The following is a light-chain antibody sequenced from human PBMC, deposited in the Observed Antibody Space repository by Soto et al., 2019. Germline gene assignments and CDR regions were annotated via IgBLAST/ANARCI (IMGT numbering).Light chain of an antibody. V-gene: IGLV1-40*01. CDR1: SSNIGAGFD. CDR2: ANS. J-gene: IGLJ1*01. CDR3: QSYDCSLSTYV. Sequence: QSVLTQPPSVSGAPGQRVTISCTGSSSNIGAGFDVHWYQQLPGTAPRLLIYANSNRPSGVPDRISVSKSGTSASLAITGLQAEDEADYYCQSYDCSLSTYVFGTGTKLTVL.